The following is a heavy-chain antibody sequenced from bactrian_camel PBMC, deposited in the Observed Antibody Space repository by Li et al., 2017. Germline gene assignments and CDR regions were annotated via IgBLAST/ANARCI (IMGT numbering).Heavy chain of an antibody. J-gene: IGHJ4*01. CDR1: GYTETAPY. CDR2: IQIAFSNP. Sequence: HVQLVESGGGSVQTGGSLRLSCAVSGYTETAPYMAWFRQVPGKEREGIAAIQIAFSNPFYANSVNGRFTIAYDNAKNIHYLEMNNLKPEDTAIYYCAATGRSCSAGDGLLKSSHYGYFGQGTQVTVS. V-gene: IGHV3S1*01. D-gene: IGHD6*01.